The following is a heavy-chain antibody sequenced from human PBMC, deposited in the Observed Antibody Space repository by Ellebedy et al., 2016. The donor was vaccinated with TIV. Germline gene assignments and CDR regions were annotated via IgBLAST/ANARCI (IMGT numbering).Heavy chain of an antibody. CDR3: AMMYCSGGSCYSKGDFFDY. Sequence: SETLSLXXTVSGGSISSSSYYWGWIRQPPGKGLEWIGSIYYSGSTNYNPSLKSRVTMSVDTSKNQFSLKLSSVTAADTAVYYCAMMYCSGGSCYSKGDFFDYWGQGTLVTVSS. V-gene: IGHV4-39*07. CDR1: GGSISSSSYY. D-gene: IGHD2-15*01. J-gene: IGHJ4*02. CDR2: IYYSGST.